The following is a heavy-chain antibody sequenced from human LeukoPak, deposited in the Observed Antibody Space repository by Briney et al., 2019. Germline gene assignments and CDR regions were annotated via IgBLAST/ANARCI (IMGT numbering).Heavy chain of an antibody. CDR1: GFTFYDYA. J-gene: IGHJ4*02. CDR2: ISWNSGSI. Sequence: PGGSLRLSCAASGFTFYDYAMHWVRQAPGKGLEWVSGISWNSGSIGYADSVRGRFTISRDNAKNSLYLQMNSLRPEDTALYYCAKVSWSGRAGYGGPFDYWGQVTLVTVSS. CDR3: AKVSWSGRAGYGGPFDY. V-gene: IGHV3-9*01. D-gene: IGHD4-23*01.